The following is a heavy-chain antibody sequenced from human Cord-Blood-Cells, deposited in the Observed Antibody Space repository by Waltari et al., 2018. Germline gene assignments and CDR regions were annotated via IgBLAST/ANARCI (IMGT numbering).Heavy chain of an antibody. CDR2: CDPEDGET. V-gene: IGHV1-24*01. J-gene: IGHJ4*02. D-gene: IGHD6-19*01. CDR3: ATGIFEVAGFDY. CDR1: GYTLTDLP. Sequence: QVQLVQSGAEVKKPGASVNVSCKVSGYTLTDLPMHCVSQAPGKGLEWMGGCDPEDGETIYAQKFQGRVTMTEDTSTDTAYMELSSLRSEDTAVYYCATGIFEVAGFDYWGQGTLVTVSS.